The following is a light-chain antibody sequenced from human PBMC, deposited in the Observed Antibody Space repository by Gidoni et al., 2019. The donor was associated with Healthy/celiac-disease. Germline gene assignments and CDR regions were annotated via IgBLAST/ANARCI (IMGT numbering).Light chain of an antibody. CDR2: LGS. J-gene: IGKJ5*01. V-gene: IGKV2-28*01. CDR3: RQDQENPIT. CDR1: QSLLHSNGYNN. Sequence: DIVMTQSLLSLPVTPGEPASLSCSSSQSLLHSNGYNNLDWYQQKPGQSPQLLINLGSNRAYGGPDRCSGSGSGTEFTLKISRMEDEDVGVNYCRQDQENPITFGQGTRLEIK.